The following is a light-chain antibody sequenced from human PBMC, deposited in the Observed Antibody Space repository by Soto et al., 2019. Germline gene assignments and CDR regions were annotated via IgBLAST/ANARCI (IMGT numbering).Light chain of an antibody. V-gene: IGKV1-27*01. CDR1: QGILDY. J-gene: IGKJ1*01. CDR3: QKYNTAPQT. CDR2: AAS. Sequence: DIQMTQSPSSLSASVGDRISITCRASQGILDYVAWYQQKPGKAPKLLIYAASTLHSGVPSRFSGSGAGTDFTLTISSLQPEDVSTYYCQKYNTAPQTCGPGTRVEIK.